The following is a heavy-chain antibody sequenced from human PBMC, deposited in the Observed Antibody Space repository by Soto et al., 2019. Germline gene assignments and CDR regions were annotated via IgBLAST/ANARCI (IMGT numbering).Heavy chain of an antibody. CDR2: ISGSGGST. V-gene: IGHV3-23*01. CDR3: AKDWDSTLYYYDSSGYYYDY. D-gene: IGHD3-22*01. Sequence: GGSLRLSCAASGFTFSSYAMSWVRQAPGKGLEWVSAISGSGGSTYYADSVKGRFTISRDNSKNTLYLQMNSLRAEDTAVYYCAKDWDSTLYYYDSSGYYYDYWGQGTLVTVSS. CDR1: GFTFSSYA. J-gene: IGHJ4*02.